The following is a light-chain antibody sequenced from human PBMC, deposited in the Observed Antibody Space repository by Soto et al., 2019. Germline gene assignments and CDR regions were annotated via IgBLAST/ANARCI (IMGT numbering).Light chain of an antibody. CDR2: DVS. CDR3: CSYAVNYSYV. Sequence: QSALTQPRSVSGSPGQSVTISCTGTSSDVGAYNYVSWYQQHPGKAPKLMTYDVSKRPSGVPDRFSGSKSGNTASLTISGLQAEDEADYYCCSYAVNYSYVFGTGTKLTVL. V-gene: IGLV2-11*01. CDR1: SSDVGAYNY. J-gene: IGLJ1*01.